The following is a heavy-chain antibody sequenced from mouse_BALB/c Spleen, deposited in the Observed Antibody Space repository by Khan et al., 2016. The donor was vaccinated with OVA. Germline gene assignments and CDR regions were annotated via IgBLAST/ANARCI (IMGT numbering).Heavy chain of an antibody. CDR3: ARSGYASPFAY. V-gene: IGHV1S81*02. J-gene: IGHJ3*01. Sequence: QVRLQQSGAELVKPGASVRLSCKASGYTFSSYYMYWVKQRPGQGLEWIGGINPSNGGTYFNEKFKTKATPTVDKSSSTAYMQLSSLTSEDSAVFYCARSGYASPFAYWGQGTLVTVSA. D-gene: IGHD6-1*01. CDR1: GYTFSSYY. CDR2: INPSNGGT.